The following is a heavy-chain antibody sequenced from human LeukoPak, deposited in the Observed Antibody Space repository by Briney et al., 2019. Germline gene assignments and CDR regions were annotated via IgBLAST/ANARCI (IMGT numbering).Heavy chain of an antibody. Sequence: PSETLSLTCAVYGGSFSGYYWSWIRQPPGKGLEWIGEINHSGSTNYNPSLKSRVTISVGTSKNQFSLKLSSVTAADTAVYYCARATYYDFWSGHYYFDYWGQGTLVTVSS. CDR1: GGSFSGYY. V-gene: IGHV4-34*01. J-gene: IGHJ4*02. D-gene: IGHD3-3*01. CDR3: ARATYYDFWSGHYYFDY. CDR2: INHSGST.